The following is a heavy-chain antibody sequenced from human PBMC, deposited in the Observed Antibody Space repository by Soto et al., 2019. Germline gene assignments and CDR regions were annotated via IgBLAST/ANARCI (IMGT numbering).Heavy chain of an antibody. Sequence: GASVKVSCKASGYTFTSCGISWVRQAPGQGLEWMGWISAYNGNTSYAQRLQGRVTMTTNTSISTAYMELSSLRSEDTAVYYCARVAEYYYYYMDVWGKGTTVTVSS. CDR3: ARVAEYYYYYMDV. V-gene: IGHV1-18*01. CDR2: ISAYNGNT. CDR1: GYTFTSCG. J-gene: IGHJ6*03.